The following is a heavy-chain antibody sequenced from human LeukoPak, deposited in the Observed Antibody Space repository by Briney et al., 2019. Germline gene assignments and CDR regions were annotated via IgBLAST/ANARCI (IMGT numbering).Heavy chain of an antibody. Sequence: PGGSLRLSCAASGFSFSSYAMSWVRQAPGKGLEWVSAMSSSDDGTYYAGSVRGRFTISRDSSRSTPYLQMNSLRAEDAALHYCAKAPVTSCRGAFCYPFDYWGQGTLVTVSS. J-gene: IGHJ4*02. CDR1: GFSFSSYA. D-gene: IGHD2-15*01. V-gene: IGHV3-23*01. CDR3: AKAPVTSCRGAFCYPFDY. CDR2: MSSSDDGT.